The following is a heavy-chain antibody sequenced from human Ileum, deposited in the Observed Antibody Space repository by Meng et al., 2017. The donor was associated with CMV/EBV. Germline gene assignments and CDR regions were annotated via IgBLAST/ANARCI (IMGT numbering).Heavy chain of an antibody. CDR2: IKSKIEGGTI. D-gene: IGHD1-1*01. V-gene: IGHV3-15*07. J-gene: IGHJ4*02. Sequence: FTFSHAWMNWVRQAPGKGLEWVGRIKSKIEGGTIDYAAPVKGRFTVSRDDSENTLFLQLNSLKTEDSAIYYCTTEMGAWSKNWYFDYWGQGTLVTVSS. CDR1: FTFSHAW. CDR3: TTEMGAWSKNWYFDY.